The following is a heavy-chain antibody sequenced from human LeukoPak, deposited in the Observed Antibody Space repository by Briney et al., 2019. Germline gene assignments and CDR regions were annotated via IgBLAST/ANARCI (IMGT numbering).Heavy chain of an antibody. J-gene: IGHJ6*03. Sequence: GGSLRLSCEASGFTFSTYAMHWVRQAPGKGLEWVSSISSSSSYIYYADSVKGRFTISRDNAKNSLYLQMNSLRAEDTAVYYCARHMVRGKGYYYYMDVWGKGTTVTVSS. CDR1: GFTFSTYA. V-gene: IGHV3-21*01. CDR2: ISSSSSYI. D-gene: IGHD3-10*01. CDR3: ARHMVRGKGYYYYMDV.